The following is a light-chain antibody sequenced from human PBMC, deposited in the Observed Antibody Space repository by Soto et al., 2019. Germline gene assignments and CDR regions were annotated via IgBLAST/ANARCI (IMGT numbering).Light chain of an antibody. CDR3: QQYGSSGT. J-gene: IGKJ1*01. CDR1: QSVNSK. CDR2: GAS. V-gene: IGKV3-20*01. Sequence: EILMTQSPATLSVSPGDRVSLSCRASQSVNSKLAWYQQKPGQAPRLLIYGASTRATGITDRFSGSGSGTDFTLTISRLEPEDFAVYYCQQYGSSGTVGQGTKV.